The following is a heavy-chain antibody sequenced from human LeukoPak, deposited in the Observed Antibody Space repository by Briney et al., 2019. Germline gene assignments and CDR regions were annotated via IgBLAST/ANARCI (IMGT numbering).Heavy chain of an antibody. V-gene: IGHV4-39*07. Sequence: PSETLSLTCTVSGGSISSNNHYWGWIRQPPGKGLEWIGSIYYSGTIFYNPSLKSRLTVSIDTSKNQFSLKLTSVTAADTAVYYCTREPAPWGQGILVTVSS. J-gene: IGHJ5*02. CDR3: TREPAP. CDR2: IYYSGTI. CDR1: GGSISSNNHY.